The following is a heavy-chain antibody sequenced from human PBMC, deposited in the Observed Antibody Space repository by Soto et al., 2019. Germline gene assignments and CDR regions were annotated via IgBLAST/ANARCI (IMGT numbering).Heavy chain of an antibody. Sequence: VMLSSRASGYSFTSCDISRWRQDPGQGLEWMGWISAYNGNTNYAQKLQGRVTMTTDASTSTAYMELRSLRSDDTAVYYCARDLVGQRYWFDPWGQGNLVTVS. D-gene: IGHD2-15*01. CDR2: ISAYNGNT. J-gene: IGHJ5*02. CDR1: GYSFTSCD. V-gene: IGHV1-18*01. CDR3: ARDLVGQRYWFDP.